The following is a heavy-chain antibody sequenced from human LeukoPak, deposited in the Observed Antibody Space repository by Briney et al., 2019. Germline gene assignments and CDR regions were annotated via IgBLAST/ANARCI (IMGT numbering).Heavy chain of an antibody. Sequence: GGSLRLSCAASGFTFSSYAMHWVRQAPGKGLEWVAVISYDGSNKYYADSVKGRFTISRDNSKNTLYLQMNSLRAEDTAVYYCARTRRGSGSYYRTLYYYYGMDVWGQGTTVTVSS. J-gene: IGHJ6*02. CDR1: GFTFSSYA. CDR3: ARTRRGSGSYYRTLYYYYGMDV. CDR2: ISYDGSNK. V-gene: IGHV3-30-3*01. D-gene: IGHD3-10*01.